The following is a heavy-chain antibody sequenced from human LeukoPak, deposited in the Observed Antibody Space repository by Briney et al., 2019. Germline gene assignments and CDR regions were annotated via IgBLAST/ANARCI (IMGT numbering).Heavy chain of an antibody. V-gene: IGHV4-61*05. CDR2: MYYRGST. CDR1: DDFIRRNNYY. Sequence: SETLSLSCTVSDDFIRRNNYYWSWIRQPPGKGLEWIGYMYYRGSTNYNPSLKSRVTISEDTSKNQFSLKLTSVTAADTAVYYCARLVKDYDSSGYYYGNRFDYWGQGSLVTVSS. J-gene: IGHJ4*02. D-gene: IGHD3-22*01. CDR3: ARLVKDYDSSGYYYGNRFDY.